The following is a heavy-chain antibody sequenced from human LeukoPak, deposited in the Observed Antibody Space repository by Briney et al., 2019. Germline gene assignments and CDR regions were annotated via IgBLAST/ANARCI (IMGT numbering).Heavy chain of an antibody. CDR1: GYTFTDYY. CDR2: INPNSGET. CDR3: ARDRDYSNTERGFDY. V-gene: IGHV1-2*02. Sequence: ASVTVSRKTSGYTFTDYYIHWVRQAPGQGLEWMGWINPNSGETNSAQKFQGRVTMTGDTSISTAYMELRRVTSDDTAIYYCARDRDYSNTERGFDYWGQGTLVTVSS. D-gene: IGHD4-11*01. J-gene: IGHJ4*02.